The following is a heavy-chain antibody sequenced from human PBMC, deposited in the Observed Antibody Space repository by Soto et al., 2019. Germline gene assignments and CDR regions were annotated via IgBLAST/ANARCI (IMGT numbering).Heavy chain of an antibody. V-gene: IGHV1-46*01. CDR1: GYTFTSYY. J-gene: IGHJ4*02. Sequence: QVQLVQSGAEVKKPGASVKVSCKASGYTFTSYYMHWVRQAPGQGLEWMGIINPSGGSTSYAQKCQGRGTMPRDTSTSTVYMEVSSLRSEDPAVYYCARGLGYGYGCFDYWGQGTLVTVSS. D-gene: IGHD5-18*01. CDR3: ARGLGYGYGCFDY. CDR2: INPSGGST.